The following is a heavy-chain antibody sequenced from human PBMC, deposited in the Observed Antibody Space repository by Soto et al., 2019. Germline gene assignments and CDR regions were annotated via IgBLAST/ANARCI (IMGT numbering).Heavy chain of an antibody. CDR3: ASELAVAPHYYYGMDV. Sequence: PSETLSLTCTVSGGSISSGGYYWSWIRQHPGKGLEWIGYIYYSGSTYYNPSLKSRVTISVDTSKNQFSLKLSSVTAADTAVYYCASELAVAPHYYYGMDVWGQGTTVTVSS. V-gene: IGHV4-31*03. CDR2: IYYSGST. D-gene: IGHD6-19*01. CDR1: GGSISSGGYY. J-gene: IGHJ6*02.